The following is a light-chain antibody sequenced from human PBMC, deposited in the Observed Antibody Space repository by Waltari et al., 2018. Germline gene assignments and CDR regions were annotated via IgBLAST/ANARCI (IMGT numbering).Light chain of an antibody. J-gene: IGLJ3*02. CDR2: GND. V-gene: IGLV3-19*01. Sequence: SSELIQDPAVSVPLGQTVRFTCQGDSLRTSYASWYQLKPGQAPVLVIYGNDKRPSGIPDRISGYSSGTTSSLTITGAQAEDEADYYCSSRNGRANQVVFAGGTKVTVL. CDR3: SSRNGRANQVV. CDR1: SLRTSY.